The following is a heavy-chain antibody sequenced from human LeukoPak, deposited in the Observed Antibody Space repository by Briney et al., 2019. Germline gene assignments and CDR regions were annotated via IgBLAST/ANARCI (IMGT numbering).Heavy chain of an antibody. Sequence: SETLSLTCTVSGGSISSYYWSWIRQPAGKGLEWIGRIYTSGSTNYNPSLKSRVTISVDTSKNQFSLKLSSVTAADTAVYYCARGGGWLQYNWFDPWGQGTLVTVSS. CDR2: IYTSGST. J-gene: IGHJ5*02. D-gene: IGHD5-24*01. CDR1: GGSISSYY. CDR3: ARGGGWLQYNWFDP. V-gene: IGHV4-4*07.